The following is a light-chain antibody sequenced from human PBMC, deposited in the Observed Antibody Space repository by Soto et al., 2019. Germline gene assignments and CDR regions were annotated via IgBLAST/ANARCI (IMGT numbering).Light chain of an antibody. CDR3: HQGWT. Sequence: EIVMTQSPATLSVSPGERATLSCRASQSVSSNLVWYQQKPGQAPRLLIYGASTRATGIPARFSGSGSGTEFTLTISSLQSEDFAVYYGHQGWTFGQGTKVEIK. CDR2: GAS. CDR1: QSVSSN. V-gene: IGKV3-15*01. J-gene: IGKJ1*01.